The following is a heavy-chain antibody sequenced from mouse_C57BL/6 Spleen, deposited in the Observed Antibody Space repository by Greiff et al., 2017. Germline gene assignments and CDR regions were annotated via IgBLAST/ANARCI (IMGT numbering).Heavy chain of an antibody. J-gene: IGHJ4*01. CDR3: AREAQATNYAMDY. CDR1: GYTFTSYW. Sequence: QVQLKQSGAELAKPGASVKLSCKASGYTFTSYWMHWVKQRPGKGLEWIGQIYPGDGDTNYNGKFKGKATLTADKSSSTAYMQLSSLTSEDSAVYFCAREAQATNYAMDYWGQGTSVTVSS. D-gene: IGHD3-2*02. V-gene: IGHV1-80*01. CDR2: IYPGDGDT.